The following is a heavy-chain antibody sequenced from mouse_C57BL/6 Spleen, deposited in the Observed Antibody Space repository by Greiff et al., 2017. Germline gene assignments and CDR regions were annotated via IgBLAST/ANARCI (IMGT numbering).Heavy chain of an antibody. CDR3: TKGDDYDVSWFAY. CDR1: GYTFTDYE. D-gene: IGHD2-4*01. Sequence: LQESGAELVRPGASVTLSCKASGYTFTDYEMHWVKQTPVHGLEWIGAIDPETGGTAYNQKFKGKAILTADRSSSTAYMELRSLTSEDSAVYYCTKGDDYDVSWFAYWGQGTLVTVSA. J-gene: IGHJ3*01. CDR2: IDPETGGT. V-gene: IGHV1-15*01.